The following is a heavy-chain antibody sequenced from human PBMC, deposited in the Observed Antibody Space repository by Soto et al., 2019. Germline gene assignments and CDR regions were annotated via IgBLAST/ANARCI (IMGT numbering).Heavy chain of an antibody. D-gene: IGHD6-6*01. CDR1: GGTFSSYA. Sequence: QVQLVQSGAEVKKPGSSVKVSCRASGGTFSSYAISWVRQAPGQGLEWMGGIIPIFGTANYAQKFQGRVTITANESTSTEYMELSSLRAEATAVYYCVRKVEEEQLDWFDRGGQGTLVTVSS. CDR3: VRKVEEEQLDWFDR. CDR2: IIPIFGTA. V-gene: IGHV1-69*01. J-gene: IGHJ5*02.